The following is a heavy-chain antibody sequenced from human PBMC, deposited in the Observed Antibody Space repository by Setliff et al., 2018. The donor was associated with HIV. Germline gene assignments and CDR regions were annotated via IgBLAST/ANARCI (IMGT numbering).Heavy chain of an antibody. CDR1: GFSISSRYY. J-gene: IGHJ4*02. D-gene: IGHD5-12*01. CDR3: ASDISPDDGYNRLHYFDY. CDR2: IYYNGNT. Sequence: SETLSLTCDVSGFSISSRYYWGWIRQPPGKGLEWIGSIYYNGNTYYNPSLKSRVTISVDTSKNQFSLKLSSVTAADTAVYYCASDISPDDGYNRLHYFDYWGQGTLVTVSS. V-gene: IGHV4-38-2*01.